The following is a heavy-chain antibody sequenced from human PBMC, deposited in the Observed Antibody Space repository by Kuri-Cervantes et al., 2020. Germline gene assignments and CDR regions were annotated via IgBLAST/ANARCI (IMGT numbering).Heavy chain of an antibody. D-gene: IGHD2-15*01. V-gene: IGHV3-74*01. CDR1: GFTFSTYW. CDR2: INSDGSNT. J-gene: IGHJ2*01. Sequence: GESLKISCAASGFTFSTYWMHWVRQAPGKGLVWVSRINSDGSNTDYADSVKGRFTISRDNAKNTLYLQMNSLRPEDTAVYYCARSYCSGGSCPGYFDLWGRGALVTVSS. CDR3: ARSYCSGGSCPGYFDL.